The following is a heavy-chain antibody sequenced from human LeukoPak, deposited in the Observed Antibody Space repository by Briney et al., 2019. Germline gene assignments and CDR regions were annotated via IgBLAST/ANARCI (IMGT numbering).Heavy chain of an antibody. Sequence: GGPLRLSCAASGFTFSSYSMNWVRQAPGKGLEWVSSISSISSYIYYADSVKGRFTISRDNAKNSLYLQMNSLRAEDTAVYYCAAGTGIPPSFFDYWGQGTLVTVSS. CDR3: AAGTGIPPSFFDY. CDR2: ISSISSYI. D-gene: IGHD3/OR15-3a*01. V-gene: IGHV3-21*01. J-gene: IGHJ4*02. CDR1: GFTFSSYS.